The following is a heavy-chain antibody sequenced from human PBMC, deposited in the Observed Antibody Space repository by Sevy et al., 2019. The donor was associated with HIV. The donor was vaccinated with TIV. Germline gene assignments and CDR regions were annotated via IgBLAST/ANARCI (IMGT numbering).Heavy chain of an antibody. Sequence: GSLRLSCAASGFTFSSYAMSWVRQAPGKGLEWVSAISGSGGSTYYADSVKGRFTISRDNSKNTLYLQMNSLRAEDTAVYYCAKGGSEGYDFWSGYMYYFDYWGQGTLVTVSS. CDR1: GFTFSSYA. V-gene: IGHV3-23*01. CDR2: ISGSGGST. CDR3: AKGGSEGYDFWSGYMYYFDY. D-gene: IGHD3-3*01. J-gene: IGHJ4*02.